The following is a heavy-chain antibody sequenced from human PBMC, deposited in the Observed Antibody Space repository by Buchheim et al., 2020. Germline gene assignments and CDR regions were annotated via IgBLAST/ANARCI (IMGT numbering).Heavy chain of an antibody. CDR2: ISSSGSTI. J-gene: IGHJ6*02. D-gene: IGHD2-2*01. CDR3: ARVHVVDCSSTSCPYYYYYGMDV. Sequence: EVQLVESGGGLVQPGGSLRLSCAASGFTFSSYEMNWVRQAPGKGLEWVSYISSSGSTIYYADSVKGRFTIYRDYAKNSLYLQMNSLRAEDTAVYYCARVHVVDCSSTSCPYYYYYGMDVWGQGTT. V-gene: IGHV3-48*03. CDR1: GFTFSSYE.